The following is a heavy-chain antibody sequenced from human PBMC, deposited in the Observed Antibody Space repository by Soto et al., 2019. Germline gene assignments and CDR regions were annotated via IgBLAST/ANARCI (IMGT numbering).Heavy chain of an antibody. CDR3: ARRYGPSFDY. D-gene: IGHD4-17*01. CDR1: GGSISNYY. J-gene: IGHJ4*02. Sequence: QVQLQESGPGPVKPSETLSLTCTVSGGSISNYYWSWIRQPPGKGLEWIGYIYYSGSTNYNPSLKSRVTISVDTSKNQFSLRLSSVTAADTAVYYCARRYGPSFDYWGQGTLVTVSS. V-gene: IGHV4-59*01. CDR2: IYYSGST.